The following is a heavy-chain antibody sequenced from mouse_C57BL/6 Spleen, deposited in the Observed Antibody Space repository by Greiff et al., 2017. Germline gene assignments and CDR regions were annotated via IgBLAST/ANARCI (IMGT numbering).Heavy chain of an antibody. V-gene: IGHV5-16*01. CDR3: ARIYYDYDGGSYYAMDY. CDR2: INYDGSST. J-gene: IGHJ4*01. Sequence: EVKLEESEGGLVQPGSSMKLSCTASGFTFSDYYMAWVRQVPEKGLEWVANINYDGSSTYYLDSLKSRFIISRDNAKNILYLQMSSLKSEDTATYYCARIYYDYDGGSYYAMDYWGQGTSVTVSS. D-gene: IGHD2-4*01. CDR1: GFTFSDYY.